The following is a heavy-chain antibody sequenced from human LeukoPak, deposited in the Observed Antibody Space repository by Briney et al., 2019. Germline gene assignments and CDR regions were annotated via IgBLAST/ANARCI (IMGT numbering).Heavy chain of an antibody. CDR3: ASTRGVPAASNWFDP. V-gene: IGHV3-23*01. Sequence: LGRSLRLSCAASGFTFSSYAMSWVRQAPGKGLEWVSAISGSGGSTYYADSVKGRFTISRDNSKNTLYLQMNSLRAEDTAVYYCASTRGVPAASNWFDPWGQGTLVTVSS. CDR2: ISGSGGST. D-gene: IGHD2-2*01. CDR1: GFTFSSYA. J-gene: IGHJ5*02.